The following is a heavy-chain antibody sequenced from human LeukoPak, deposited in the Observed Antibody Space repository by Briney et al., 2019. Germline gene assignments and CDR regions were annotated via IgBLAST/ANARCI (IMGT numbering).Heavy chain of an antibody. CDR3: TTLSIVVVPAAMTYYGMDV. V-gene: IGHV3-15*01. J-gene: IGHJ6*04. Sequence: PGGSLRLSCAASGFTFSNAWMSWVRQAPGKGLEWVGHIKSKTDGGTTDYAAPVKGRFTISRDDSKNTLYLQMNSLKTEDTAVYYCTTLSIVVVPAAMTYYGMDVWGKGTTVTVSS. CDR2: IKSKTDGGTT. CDR1: GFTFSNAW. D-gene: IGHD2-2*01.